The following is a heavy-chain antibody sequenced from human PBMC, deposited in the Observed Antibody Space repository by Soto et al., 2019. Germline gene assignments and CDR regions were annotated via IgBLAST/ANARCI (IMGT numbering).Heavy chain of an antibody. CDR1: GYTFTSYG. CDR3: ARDSIAVAGTFYYYGMDV. Sequence: ASVKVSCKASGYTFTSYGISWVRQAPGQELEWMGWISAYNGNTNYAQKLQGRVTMTTDTSTSTAYMELRSLRSDDTAVYYCARDSIAVAGTFYYYGMDVWGQGTTVTVSS. CDR2: ISAYNGNT. J-gene: IGHJ6*02. V-gene: IGHV1-18*01. D-gene: IGHD6-19*01.